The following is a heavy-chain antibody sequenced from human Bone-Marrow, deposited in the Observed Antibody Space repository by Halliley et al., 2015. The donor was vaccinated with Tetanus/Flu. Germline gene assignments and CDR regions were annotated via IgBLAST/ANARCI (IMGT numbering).Heavy chain of an antibody. V-gene: IGHV3-53*01. D-gene: IGHD3-22*01. J-gene: IGHJ4*02. CDR2: IYRGGNT. CDR3: ASSSVPDTIEN. Sequence: GWVLTIYRGGNTYDADPVKGRFTISRDTAANTLYLQMNRLRVEYTAVYYCASSSVPDTIENWGQGALVTVSS.